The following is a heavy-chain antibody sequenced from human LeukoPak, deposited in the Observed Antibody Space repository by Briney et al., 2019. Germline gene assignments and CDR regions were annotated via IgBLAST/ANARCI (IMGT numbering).Heavy chain of an antibody. J-gene: IGHJ4*02. CDR2: IIPIFGTA. Sequence: SVKVSCEASGGTFSSYAISWVRQAPGQGLEWMGGIIPIFGTANYAQKFQGRVTITADESTSTAYMELSSLRSEDTAVYYCARTPRIAAAGYYFDYWGQGTLVTVSS. D-gene: IGHD6-13*01. V-gene: IGHV1-69*01. CDR1: GGTFSSYA. CDR3: ARTPRIAAAGYYFDY.